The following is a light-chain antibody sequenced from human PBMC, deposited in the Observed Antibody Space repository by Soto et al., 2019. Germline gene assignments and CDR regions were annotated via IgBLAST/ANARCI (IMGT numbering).Light chain of an antibody. CDR1: QAIRSD. CDR3: HPYNTWPLT. V-gene: IGKV3-15*01. J-gene: IGKJ4*01. Sequence: EIVMTQSPVALSVSPGERATLSCRASQAIRSDLAWYQQKPGQAPRLLISDVSTRATGIPARFNGSGSGTEFTLAISSLQFEDFEVYYCHPYNTWPLTLGGGTKVDIK. CDR2: DVS.